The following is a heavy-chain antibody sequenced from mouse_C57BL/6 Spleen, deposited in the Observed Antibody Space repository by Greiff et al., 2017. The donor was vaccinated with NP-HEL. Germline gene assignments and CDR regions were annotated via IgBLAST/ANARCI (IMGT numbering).Heavy chain of an antibody. D-gene: IGHD2-12*01. V-gene: IGHV5-6*01. CDR1: GFTFSSYG. J-gene: IGHJ2*01. Sequence: EVQRVESGGDLVKPGGSLKLSCAASGFTFSSYGMSWVRQTPDKRLEWVATISSGGSYTYYPDSVKGRFTISRDNAKNTLYLQMSSLKSEDTAMYYCARGRRDYFDYWGQGTTLTVSS. CDR3: ARGRRDYFDY. CDR2: ISSGGSYT.